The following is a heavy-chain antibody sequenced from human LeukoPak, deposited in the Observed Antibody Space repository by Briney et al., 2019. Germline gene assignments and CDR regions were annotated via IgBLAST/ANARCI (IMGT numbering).Heavy chain of an antibody. CDR1: GVSISSGGYY. CDR2: IYYSGST. J-gene: IGHJ3*02. Sequence: SETLSLTCTVSGVSISSGGYYWSWIRQHPGKGLEWIGYIYYSGSTYYNPSLKSRVTISVDTSKNQFSLKLSSVTAADTAVYYCARDQRRITMVRGEANAFDIWGQGTMVTVSS. CDR3: ARDQRRITMVRGEANAFDI. V-gene: IGHV4-31*03. D-gene: IGHD3-10*01.